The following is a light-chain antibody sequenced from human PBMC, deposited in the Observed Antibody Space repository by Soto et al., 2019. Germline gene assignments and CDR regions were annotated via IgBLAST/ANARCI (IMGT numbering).Light chain of an antibody. CDR2: EVN. CDR3: SAYAGSNDFVV. J-gene: IGLJ2*01. Sequence: QSALTEPPSASGSPGQSVTISCTGTSSDVGTYNYVSWYQQHPGKAPKLMIYEVNKRPSGVPDRFSGSKSGNTASLTVSGLQAEDECDYFCSAYAGSNDFVVFGGGTKLTVL. V-gene: IGLV2-8*01. CDR1: SSDVGTYNY.